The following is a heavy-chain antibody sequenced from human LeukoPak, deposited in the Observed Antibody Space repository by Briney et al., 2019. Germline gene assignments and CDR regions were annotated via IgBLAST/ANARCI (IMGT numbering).Heavy chain of an antibody. Sequence: SETLSLTCTVSGGSISSYYWSWIRQPPGKGLEWIGYIYYSGSANYSPSLKSRVTISVDTSKNQFSLRLSSVTAADTAVYYCARHGYDISTGSIWGQGTMVTVSS. D-gene: IGHD3-9*01. CDR2: IYYSGSA. J-gene: IGHJ3*02. CDR3: ARHGYDISTGSI. V-gene: IGHV4-59*08. CDR1: GGSISSYY.